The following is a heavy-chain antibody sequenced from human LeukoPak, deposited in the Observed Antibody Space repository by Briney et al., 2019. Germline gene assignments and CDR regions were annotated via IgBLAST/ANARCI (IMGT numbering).Heavy chain of an antibody. CDR1: GFTFSHYG. CDR3: ARGYSSSWPYYYYGMDV. Sequence: GGSLRLSCVASGFTFSHYGMHWVRQAPGKGLEWVAVISYDGSNKYYADSVKGRFTISRDNSKNTLYLQMNSLRAEDTAVYYCARGYSSSWPYYYYGMDVWGQGTTVTVSS. V-gene: IGHV3-30*03. J-gene: IGHJ6*02. CDR2: ISYDGSNK. D-gene: IGHD6-13*01.